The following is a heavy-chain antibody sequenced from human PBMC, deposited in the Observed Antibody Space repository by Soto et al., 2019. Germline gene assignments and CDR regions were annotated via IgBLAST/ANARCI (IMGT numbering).Heavy chain of an antibody. CDR3: ARDHSSSSYLFDY. CDR1: GFTFSSYG. J-gene: IGHJ4*02. V-gene: IGHV3-33*01. CDR2: IWYDGSNK. D-gene: IGHD6-6*01. Sequence: GGSLRLSCAASGFTFSSYGMHWVRQAPGKGLEWVAVIWYDGSNKYYADSVKGRFTISRDNSKNTLYLQMNSLRAEDTAVYYCARDHSSSSYLFDYWGQGTLVTVSS.